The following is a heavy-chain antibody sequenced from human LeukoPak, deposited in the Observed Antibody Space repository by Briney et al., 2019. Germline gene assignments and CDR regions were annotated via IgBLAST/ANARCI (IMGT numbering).Heavy chain of an antibody. D-gene: IGHD6-13*01. CDR2: ISYDGSNK. Sequence: GGSLRLSCAASGFTFSSYAMHWVRQAPGKGLEWVAVISYDGSNKYYADSVKGRLTISRDNSKNTLYLQMNSLRAEDTAVYYCARVFGSSSWFNWFDPWGQGTLVTVSS. J-gene: IGHJ5*02. CDR1: GFTFSSYA. CDR3: ARVFGSSSWFNWFDP. V-gene: IGHV3-30*01.